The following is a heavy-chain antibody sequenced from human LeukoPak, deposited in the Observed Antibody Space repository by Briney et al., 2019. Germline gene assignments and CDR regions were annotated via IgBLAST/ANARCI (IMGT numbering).Heavy chain of an antibody. V-gene: IGHV1-8*02. CDR3: ARVRQNYYGSATYSY. D-gene: IGHD3-10*01. CDR2: MNPNSGNT. J-gene: IGHJ4*02. CDR1: GYTFTSYG. Sequence: ASVKVSCKASGYTFTSYGISWVRQATGQGLEWMGWMNPNSGNTGYAQKFQGRVTMTRNTSISTAYMELSSLRSEDTAVYYCARVRQNYYGSATYSYWGQGTLVTVSS.